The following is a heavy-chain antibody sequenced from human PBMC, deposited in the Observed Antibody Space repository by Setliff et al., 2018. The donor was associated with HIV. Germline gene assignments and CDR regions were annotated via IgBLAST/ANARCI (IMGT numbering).Heavy chain of an antibody. V-gene: IGHV1-46*01. Sequence: ASVKVSCKASGYTFINYYIHWVRQAPGQGLEWMAIIDPSCESTSYAQKFHGRVTMTSDTSTNTVYMELGSLRSDDTAVYYCATDPQKGGCYYYYMDVWGKGTTVTVSS. CDR2: IDPSCEST. D-gene: IGHD6-19*01. CDR3: ATDPQKGGCYYYYMDV. J-gene: IGHJ6*03. CDR1: GYTFINYY.